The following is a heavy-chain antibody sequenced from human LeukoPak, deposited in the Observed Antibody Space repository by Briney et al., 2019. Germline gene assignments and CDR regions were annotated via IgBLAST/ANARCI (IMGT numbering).Heavy chain of an antibody. V-gene: IGHV4-34*01. CDR1: GGSFSGYY. Sequence: PSETLSLTCAVYGGSFSGYYWSWIRQPPGKGLEWIGEINHSGSTNYNPSLESRVTISVDTSKNQFSLKLSSVTAADTAVYYCARFAYCGGHCWYYFDYWGQGSLVTVSS. D-gene: IGHD2-21*02. CDR2: INHSGST. J-gene: IGHJ4*02. CDR3: ARFAYCGGHCWYYFDY.